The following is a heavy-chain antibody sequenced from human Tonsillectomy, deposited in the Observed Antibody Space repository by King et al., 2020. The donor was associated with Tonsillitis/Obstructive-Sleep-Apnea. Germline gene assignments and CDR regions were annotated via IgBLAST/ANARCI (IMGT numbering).Heavy chain of an antibody. V-gene: IGHV3-23*04. D-gene: IGHD3-16*02. Sequence: QLVQSGGGLVQPGGSLRLSCAVSGFTFSSYAMSWVRQAPGMGLDLFSSISCSGGSAYYADFVQGRFTISRDKSKNTLYLQMNSLRAEDTAVYYCASTPPKGSNRYYFDYWGQGTLVTVSS. CDR3: ASTPPKGSNRYYFDY. J-gene: IGHJ4*02. CDR1: GFTFSSYA. CDR2: ISCSGGSA.